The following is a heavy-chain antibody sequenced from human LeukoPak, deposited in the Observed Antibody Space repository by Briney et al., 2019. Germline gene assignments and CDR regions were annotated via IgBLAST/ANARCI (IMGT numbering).Heavy chain of an antibody. J-gene: IGHJ4*02. CDR2: ISGSVGGT. CDR1: GFTFSSDA. CDR3: ARVQYCYDSSSYYYVFDC. V-gene: IGHV3-23*01. D-gene: IGHD3-22*01. Sequence: VGSLRLSCAASGFTFSSDAMSWVRQAPGQGLEWVSAISGSVGGTYSADSVTGRFTISRDNSKNTLYLHMNSLRAEDTAVYYSARVQYCYDSSSYYYVFDCWGQGALVTVSS.